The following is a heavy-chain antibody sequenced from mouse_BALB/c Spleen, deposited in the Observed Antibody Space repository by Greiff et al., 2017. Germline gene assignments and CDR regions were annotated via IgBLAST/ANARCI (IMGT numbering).Heavy chain of an antibody. Sequence: VQLQQPGAELVMPGASVKMSCKASGYTFTDYWMHWVKQRPGQGLEWIGAIDTSDSYTSYNQKFKGKATLTVDESSSTAYMQLSSLTSEDSAVYYCARDTTVPYWGQGTTLTVSS. D-gene: IGHD1-1*01. CDR3: ARDTTVPY. J-gene: IGHJ2*01. CDR2: IDTSDSYT. CDR1: GYTFTDYW. V-gene: IGHV1-69*01.